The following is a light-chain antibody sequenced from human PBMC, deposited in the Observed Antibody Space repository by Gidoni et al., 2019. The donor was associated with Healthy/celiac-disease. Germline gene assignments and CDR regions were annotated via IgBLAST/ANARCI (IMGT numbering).Light chain of an antibody. CDR2: SNN. J-gene: IGLJ1*01. CDR3: AAWDDSLNGYV. CDR1: SSNIGSNT. V-gene: IGLV1-44*01. Sequence: QSVLTQPPSASWTPGQRVTISCSGSSSNIGSNTVTWYQQPPGTAPQLLIYSNNQRPSGVPDRFSGSKFGTSASLAISGLQSEDEADYYCAAWDDSLNGYVFGTGTKVTVL.